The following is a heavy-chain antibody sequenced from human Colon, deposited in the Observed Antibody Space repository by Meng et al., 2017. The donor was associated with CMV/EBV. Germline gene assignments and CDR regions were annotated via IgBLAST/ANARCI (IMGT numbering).Heavy chain of an antibody. Sequence: GESLRLSCAASGFTFSNSYMTWIRLAPGQGLEWISHISSSGNNMAYADSVKGRFTVSRDNAKNSLYLQMNSRRAEDTAVYYCASEGGCSRSACYSRWGQGTLVTVSS. V-gene: IGHV3-11*01. CDR2: ISSSGNNM. D-gene: IGHD2-21*02. CDR3: ASEGGCSRSACYSR. CDR1: GFTFSNSY. J-gene: IGHJ4*02.